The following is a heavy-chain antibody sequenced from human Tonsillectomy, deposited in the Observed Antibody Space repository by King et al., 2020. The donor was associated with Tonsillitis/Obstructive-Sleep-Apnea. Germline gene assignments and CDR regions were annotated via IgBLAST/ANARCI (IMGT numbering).Heavy chain of an antibody. CDR2: ISSSSSYI. V-gene: IGHV3-21*01. CDR3: AGCPPIAAHYYYYGMDV. J-gene: IGHJ6*02. D-gene: IGHD6-13*01. CDR1: GFTFSSYS. Sequence: VQLVESGGGLVKPGGSLRLSCAASGFTFSSYSMNWVRQAPGKGLEWVSSISSSSSYIYYADSVKGRFTISRDNAKNSLYLQMNSLRAEDTAVYYCAGCPPIAAHYYYYGMDVWGQGTTVTVSS.